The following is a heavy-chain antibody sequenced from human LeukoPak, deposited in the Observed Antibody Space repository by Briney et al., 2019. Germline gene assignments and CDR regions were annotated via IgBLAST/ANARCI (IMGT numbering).Heavy chain of an antibody. D-gene: IGHD2-15*01. CDR3: AKGGSGDAFDI. CDR2: ISHDGSNE. J-gene: IGHJ3*02. CDR1: GFTFTNYA. V-gene: IGHV3-30*04. Sequence: GGSLRLSCAASGFTFTNYALHWVRQAPAKGLEWVAVISHDGSNEDYADSVKGRFTISRDNAKNSLYLQMNSLRPEDTALYYCAKGGSGDAFDIWGQGTMVTVSS.